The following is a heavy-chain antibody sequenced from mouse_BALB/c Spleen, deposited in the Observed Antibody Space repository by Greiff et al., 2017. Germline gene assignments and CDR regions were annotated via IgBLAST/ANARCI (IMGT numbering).Heavy chain of an antibody. CDR3: ARSLIRPWFAY. CDR1: GYSITSDYA. V-gene: IGHV3-2*02. D-gene: IGHD2-12*01. Sequence: EVKLVESGPGLVKPSQSLSLTCTVTGYSITSDYAWNWIRQFPGNKLEWMGYISYSGSTSYNPSLKSRISITRDTSKNQFFLQLNSVTTEDTATYYCARSLIRPWFAYWGQGTLVTVSA. J-gene: IGHJ3*01. CDR2: ISYSGST.